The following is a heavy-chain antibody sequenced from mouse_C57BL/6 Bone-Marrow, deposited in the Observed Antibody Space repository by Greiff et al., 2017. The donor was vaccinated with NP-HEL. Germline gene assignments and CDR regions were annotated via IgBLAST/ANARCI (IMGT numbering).Heavy chain of an antibody. J-gene: IGHJ2*01. CDR2: ISYDGSN. V-gene: IGHV3-6*01. CDR3: ARGTTALATDDYFDY. CDR1: GYSITSGYY. Sequence: EVKLMESGPGLVKPSQSLSLTCSVTGYSITSGYYWNWIRQFPGNKLEWMGYISYDGSNNYNPSLKNRISITRGTSKNQFFLKLNSVTTEDTATYYCARGTTALATDDYFDYWGQGTTLTVSS. D-gene: IGHD1-1*01.